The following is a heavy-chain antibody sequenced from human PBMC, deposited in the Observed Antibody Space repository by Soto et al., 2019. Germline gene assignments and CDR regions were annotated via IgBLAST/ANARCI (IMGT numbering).Heavy chain of an antibody. Sequence: QVQLVQSGAEVKKPGASVKVSCKASGYTFTGYYMHWVRQAPGQGLEWMGWINPNSGGTNYAQKFQGWVTMTRETSISTAYMELSRLRSDDTAVYYCARDRHVLGYCSSTSCYTDNWFDPWGQGTLVTVSS. J-gene: IGHJ5*02. D-gene: IGHD2-2*02. CDR1: GYTFTGYY. CDR3: ARDRHVLGYCSSTSCYTDNWFDP. CDR2: INPNSGGT. V-gene: IGHV1-2*04.